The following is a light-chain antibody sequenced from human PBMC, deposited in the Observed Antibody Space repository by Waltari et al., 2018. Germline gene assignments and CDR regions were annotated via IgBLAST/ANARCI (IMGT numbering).Light chain of an antibody. CDR3: QQANSFPYT. J-gene: IGKJ2*01. CDR2: AIS. V-gene: IGKV1-12*01. CDR1: QEIRTW. Sequence: DILLTQSPSTLSASVVDRVTITCRASQEIRTWLGWYQQKPGKAPKLLVFAISSLQSGVPSRYSGSGSGTDFTLTISSLQPEVFATYYCQQANSFPYTFGQGTTVEIK.